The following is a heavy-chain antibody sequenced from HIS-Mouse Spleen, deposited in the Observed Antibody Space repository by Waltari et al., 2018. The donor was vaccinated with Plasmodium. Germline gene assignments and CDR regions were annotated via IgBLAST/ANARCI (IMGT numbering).Heavy chain of an antibody. CDR3: AKEVLGYYDFWSRPDY. J-gene: IGHJ4*02. V-gene: IGHV3-30*18. CDR2: ISYDGSNK. Sequence: QVQLVESGGGVVQPGRSLRLSCAASGFTFSSYGMHWVRQAQGKGLEGVAIISYDGSNKYYADSVKGRFTISRDNSKNTLYLQMNSLRAEDTAVYYCAKEVLGYYDFWSRPDYWGQGTLVTVSS. D-gene: IGHD3-3*01. CDR1: GFTFSSYG.